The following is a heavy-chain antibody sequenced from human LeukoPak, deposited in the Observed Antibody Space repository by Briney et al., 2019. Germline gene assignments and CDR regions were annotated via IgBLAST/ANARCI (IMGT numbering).Heavy chain of an antibody. D-gene: IGHD1-26*01. CDR1: GLTASSNY. CDR3: ARDADSGSYYFDY. CDR2: IYSGGNT. J-gene: IGHJ4*02. V-gene: IGHV3-53*01. Sequence: GGSLRLSCVASGLTASSNYMSWVRQAPGKGLEWVSVIYSGGNTYYADSVKGRFTISRDNSKNTLYLQMNSLRAEDTAVYYCARDADSGSYYFDYWGQGTLVTVSS.